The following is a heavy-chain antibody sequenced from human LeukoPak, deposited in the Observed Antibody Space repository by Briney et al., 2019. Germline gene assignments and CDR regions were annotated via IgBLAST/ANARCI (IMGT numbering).Heavy chain of an antibody. Sequence: GGSLRLSCAASGFTFSDYNMRWIRQAPGKGLEWVSYISSSSSTIYYADSVKGRFTISRDNAKNSLYLQMNSLRAEDTAVYYCTRDSLNIVVVVAAIDYWGQGTLVTVSS. CDR3: TRDSLNIVVVVAAIDY. D-gene: IGHD2-15*01. CDR2: ISSSSSTI. J-gene: IGHJ4*02. V-gene: IGHV3-11*04. CDR1: GFTFSDYN.